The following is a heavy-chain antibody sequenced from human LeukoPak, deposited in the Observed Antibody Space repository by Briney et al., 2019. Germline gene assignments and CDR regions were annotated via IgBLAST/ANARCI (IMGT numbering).Heavy chain of an antibody. CDR1: GFTFSSYA. J-gene: IGHJ6*02. Sequence: HTGRSLRLPCAASGFTFSSYAMHWVRQAPGKGLEWVAVISYDGSNKYYADSVKGRFTISRDNSKNTLYLQMNSLRAEDTAVYYCARGPPIVVVITYYYYYYGMDVWGQGTTVTVSS. CDR2: ISYDGSNK. CDR3: ARGPPIVVVITYYYYYYGMDV. V-gene: IGHV3-30-3*01. D-gene: IGHD3-22*01.